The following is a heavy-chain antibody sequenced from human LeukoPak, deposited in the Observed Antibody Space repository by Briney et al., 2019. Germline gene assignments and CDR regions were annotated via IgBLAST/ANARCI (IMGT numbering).Heavy chain of an antibody. Sequence: SGGSLRLSCAASGFTFSSYAMSWVRQAPGKGLEWVSAISGSGGSTYYADSVKGPFTISRDNSKNTLYLQMNSLRAEDTAVYYCAKGGGYPTYYFDYWGQGTLVTVSS. V-gene: IGHV3-23*01. CDR2: ISGSGGST. J-gene: IGHJ4*02. CDR3: AKGGGYPTYYFDY. CDR1: GFTFSSYA. D-gene: IGHD3-22*01.